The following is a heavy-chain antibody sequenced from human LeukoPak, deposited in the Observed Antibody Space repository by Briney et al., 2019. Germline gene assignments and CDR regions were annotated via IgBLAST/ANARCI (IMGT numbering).Heavy chain of an antibody. D-gene: IGHD5-18*01. Sequence: ASVKVSCKASGYTFTSYGISWVRQAPGQGLEWMGWINPNSGGTNYAQKFQGRVTMTRDTSISTAYMELSRLRSDDTAVYYCARDLGDTAISDYWGQGTLVTVSS. CDR3: ARDLGDTAISDY. J-gene: IGHJ4*02. CDR1: GYTFTSYG. CDR2: INPNSGGT. V-gene: IGHV1-2*02.